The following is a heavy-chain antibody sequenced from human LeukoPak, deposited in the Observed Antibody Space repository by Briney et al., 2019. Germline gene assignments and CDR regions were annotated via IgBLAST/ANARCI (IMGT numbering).Heavy chain of an antibody. CDR2: IYYSGST. J-gene: IGHJ4*02. CDR1: GDSISSGGYY. CDR3: ARDSGSYSPFFDY. Sequence: SETLSLTCTVSGDSISSGGYYWSWIRQHPGKGLEWIGYIYYSGSTYYNPSLKSRVTISVDTSKNQFSLKLSSVTAADTAVYYCARDSGSYSPFFDYWGQGTLVTVSS. D-gene: IGHD1-26*01. V-gene: IGHV4-31*03.